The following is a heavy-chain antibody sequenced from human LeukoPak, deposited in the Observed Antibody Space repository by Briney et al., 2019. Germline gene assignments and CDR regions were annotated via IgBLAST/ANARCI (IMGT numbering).Heavy chain of an antibody. D-gene: IGHD3-9*01. Sequence: ASVKVSCKASGYTFTSYGISWVRQAPGQGLEWMGWISAYNGNTNYAQKLQGRVTMTTDTSTSTAYMELRSLRSDDTAVYYCARAGTSFDILTGYYLGGGSDWGQGTLVTVSS. CDR1: GYTFTSYG. V-gene: IGHV1-18*01. CDR3: ARAGTSFDILTGYYLGGGSD. J-gene: IGHJ4*02. CDR2: ISAYNGNT.